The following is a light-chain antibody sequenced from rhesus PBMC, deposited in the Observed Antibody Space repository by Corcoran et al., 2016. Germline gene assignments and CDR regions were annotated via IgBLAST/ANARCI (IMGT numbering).Light chain of an antibody. Sequence: DIQMTQSPSALSASVGDRVTISCRASQNIYSNLAWYQQKPGKAPKLLIYGASSLQTGIPSRFSGSGSGTDFTLTISGLHPEDSAAYYCQQYYGYPPAFGGGTKVELK. CDR1: QNIYSN. V-gene: IGKV1-44*02. CDR3: QQYYGYPPA. J-gene: IGKJ4*01. CDR2: GAS.